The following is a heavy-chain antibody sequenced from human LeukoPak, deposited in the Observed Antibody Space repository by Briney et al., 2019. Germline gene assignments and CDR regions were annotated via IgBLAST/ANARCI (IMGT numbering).Heavy chain of an antibody. J-gene: IGHJ4*02. Sequence: GGSLRLSCAASGFTFSSYSMNWVRQAPGKGLEWVSSISSSSSYIYYADSVKGRFTISRDNAKNSLYLQMNSLRAEDTAVYYCARDNWNYFALDYWGQGTLVTVSS. CDR3: ARDNWNYFALDY. CDR2: ISSSSSYI. V-gene: IGHV3-21*01. CDR1: GFTFSSYS. D-gene: IGHD1-7*01.